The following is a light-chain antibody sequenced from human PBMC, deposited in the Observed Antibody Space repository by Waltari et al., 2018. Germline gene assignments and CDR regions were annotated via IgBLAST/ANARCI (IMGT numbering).Light chain of an antibody. CDR1: QSVLYSSNNKNY. CDR2: WAS. J-gene: IGKJ5*01. V-gene: IGKV4-1*01. CDR3: QQYYSIPIT. Sequence: DIVMTQSPDSLAVSLGERATINCKSSQSVLYSSNNKNYLAWYQQKPGQPHNLLIYWASTRESGVPDRFSGSGSGTDFTLTISSLQAEDVAVYYCQQYYSIPITFGQGTRLEIK.